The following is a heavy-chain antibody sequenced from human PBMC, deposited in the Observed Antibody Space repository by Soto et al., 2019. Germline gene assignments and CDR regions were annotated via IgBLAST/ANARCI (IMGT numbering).Heavy chain of an antibody. CDR1: GYTFTSYG. CDR3: ATSYDSGFDP. J-gene: IGHJ5*02. V-gene: IGHV1-18*01. D-gene: IGHD3-3*01. Sequence: ASVKVSCKASGYTFTSYGIHWLRQAPGQGPEWMGRISPKNGNTNYAQNFQDRVTMTADTSSSTAYMELRGLRSDDTAKYYCATSYDSGFDPWGQGTLVTVSS. CDR2: ISPKNGNT.